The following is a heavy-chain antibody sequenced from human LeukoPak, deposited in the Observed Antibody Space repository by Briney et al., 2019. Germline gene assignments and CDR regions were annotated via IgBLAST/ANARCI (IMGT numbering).Heavy chain of an antibody. D-gene: IGHD3-16*01. CDR2: ISSSSSTI. CDR1: GFTFSSYS. V-gene: IGHV3-48*04. CDR3: AVDLGGRLDY. J-gene: IGHJ4*02. Sequence: LPGGSLRLSCAASGFTFSSYSMNWVRQAPGKGLEWVSYISSSSSTIYYADSVKGRFTISRDNAKNSLYLQMNSLRAEDTAVYYCAVDLGGRLDYWGQGTLVTVSS.